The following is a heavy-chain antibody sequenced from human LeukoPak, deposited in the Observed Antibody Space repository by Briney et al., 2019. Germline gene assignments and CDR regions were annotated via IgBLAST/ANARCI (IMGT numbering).Heavy chain of an antibody. CDR1: GFTFSGYW. Sequence: GGSLRLSCAASGFTFSGYWMSWVRQAPGKGLEWVANIKEDEGEKYYVDSVKGRFTISRDNAKNSLYLQMNSLRAEDTAVYYCARATPASRWRWLQLGAFDIWGQGTMVTVSP. CDR3: ARATPASRWRWLQLGAFDI. CDR2: IKEDEGEK. J-gene: IGHJ3*02. V-gene: IGHV3-7*01. D-gene: IGHD5-24*01.